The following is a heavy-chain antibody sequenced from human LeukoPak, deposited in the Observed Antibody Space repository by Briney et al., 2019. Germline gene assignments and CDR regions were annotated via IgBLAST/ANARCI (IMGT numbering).Heavy chain of an antibody. CDR3: ARGSSDILTGYYRGVDY. J-gene: IGHJ4*02. V-gene: IGHV3-33*08. CDR2: IWYDGSNK. Sequence: PGGSLRLSCAASGFTFSTSWMSWVRQVPGKGLEWVAVIWYDGSNKYYAGSVKGRFTISRDNSKNTLYLQVNSLRAEDTAVYYCARGSSDILTGYYRGVDYWGQGTLVTVSS. D-gene: IGHD3-9*01. CDR1: GFTFSTSW.